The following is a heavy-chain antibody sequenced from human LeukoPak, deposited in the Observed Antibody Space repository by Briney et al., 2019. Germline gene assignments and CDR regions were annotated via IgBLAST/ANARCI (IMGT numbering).Heavy chain of an antibody. CDR2: MNPNSGNA. J-gene: IGHJ4*02. D-gene: IGHD5-18*01. V-gene: IGHV1-8*01. Sequence: VASVKVSCKASGYTFTSYDINWVRQATGQGLEWMGWMNPNSGNAGYAQTFQGRVTMTRNTSISTAYMELSSLRSEDTAVYYCARLIGAYSSGWGFDYWGQGTLVTVSS. CDR1: GYTFTSYD. CDR3: ARLIGAYSSGWGFDY.